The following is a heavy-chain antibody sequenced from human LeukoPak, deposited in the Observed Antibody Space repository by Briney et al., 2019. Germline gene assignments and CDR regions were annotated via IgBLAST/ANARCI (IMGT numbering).Heavy chain of an antibody. Sequence: GASVKVSCKASGYSFRSYGISWVRQARGQGLEWMGWISAYDGNTNYPQKLQGRVTMTTDTSTTTAYMELRSLTSDDTAVYYCARDCSSTSCHRFMDVWGKGTTVNVSS. J-gene: IGHJ6*03. D-gene: IGHD2-2*01. CDR3: ARDCSSTSCHRFMDV. CDR1: GYSFRSYG. CDR2: ISAYDGNT. V-gene: IGHV1-18*01.